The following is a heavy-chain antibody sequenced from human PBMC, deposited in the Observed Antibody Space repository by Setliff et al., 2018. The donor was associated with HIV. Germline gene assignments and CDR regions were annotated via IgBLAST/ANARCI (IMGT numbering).Heavy chain of an antibody. D-gene: IGHD2-15*01. J-gene: IGHJ6*02. CDR2: IYPGDSDT. Sequence: GASLKISCKGSGYSFSSYWFGWVRQMPGKGLEWMGIIYPGDSDTRYSPSFQGQVTISADKSISTAYLQCSSLKASDTAMYYCARLGGICSGGSCTALAYTMDVWGQGTTVTVSS. CDR1: GYSFSSYW. CDR3: ARLGGICSGGSCTALAYTMDV. V-gene: IGHV5-51*01.